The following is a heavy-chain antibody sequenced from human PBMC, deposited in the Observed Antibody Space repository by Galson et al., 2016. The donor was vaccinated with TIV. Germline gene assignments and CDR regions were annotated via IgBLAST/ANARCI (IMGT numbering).Heavy chain of an antibody. J-gene: IGHJ4*02. CDR2: ISGDSTHT. V-gene: IGHV3-21*06. D-gene: IGHD1-26*01. CDR3: ARDVVGATFDR. Sequence: SLRLSCAASGLSVNGNGMHWVRQAPGKGLEWVSSISGDSTHTYYADSVKGRFTISRDYGKNSVYLQMSSLRVDDTAVYYCARDVVGATFDRWGQGTLVIVSS. CDR1: GLSVNGNG.